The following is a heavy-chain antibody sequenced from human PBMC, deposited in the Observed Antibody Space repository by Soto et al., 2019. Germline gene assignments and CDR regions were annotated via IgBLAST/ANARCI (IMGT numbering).Heavy chain of an antibody. Sequence: QVQLQESGPGLVKPSETLSLTCTVSGGSFSSAYWWSWVRQPPGKGLEWIGEIYYPGNTNYNPSLKSRVTISLDKSKSQFSLTLSSVTAADTAVYYCARDRDVVDTSTPGGVNYFDPWGQGILVSVSS. V-gene: IGHV4-4*02. J-gene: IGHJ5*02. CDR2: IYYPGNT. D-gene: IGHD5-12*01. CDR1: GGSFSSAYW. CDR3: ARDRDVVDTSTPGGVNYFDP.